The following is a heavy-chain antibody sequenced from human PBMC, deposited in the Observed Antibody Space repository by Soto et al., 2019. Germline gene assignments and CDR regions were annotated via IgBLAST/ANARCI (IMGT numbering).Heavy chain of an antibody. CDR1: GFTFSSYS. CDR3: ARDRTVRALNWFDP. V-gene: IGHV3-21*01. J-gene: IGHJ5*02. CDR2: ISSSSSYI. Sequence: GGSLRLSCAASGFTFSSYSMSWVRQAPGKGLEWVSSISSSSSYIYYADSVKGRFTISRDNAKNSLYLQMNSLRAEDTAVYYCARDRTVRALNWFDPWGQGTLVTVSS. D-gene: IGHD3-10*01.